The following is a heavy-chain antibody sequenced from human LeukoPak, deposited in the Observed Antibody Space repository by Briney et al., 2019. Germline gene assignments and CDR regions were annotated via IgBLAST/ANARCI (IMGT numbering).Heavy chain of an antibody. CDR2: TYFRSKWFN. CDR3: AREANYYDSSGKYQTDAFDI. Sequence: SQTLSLTCGLSGDSVSSNYAAWNWIRQSPSRGLEWLGMTYFRSKWFNDYAVSVRSRIIITPETSKNQFSLQLNSVTPEDTAVYYCAREANYYDSSGKYQTDAFDIWGQGTMVTVSS. J-gene: IGHJ3*02. V-gene: IGHV6-1*01. CDR1: GDSVSSNYAA. D-gene: IGHD3-22*01.